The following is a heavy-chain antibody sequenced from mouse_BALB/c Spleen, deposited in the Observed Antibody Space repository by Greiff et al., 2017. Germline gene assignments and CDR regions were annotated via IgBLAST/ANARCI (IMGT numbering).Heavy chain of an antibody. Sequence: EVQLVESGGDLVKPGGSLKLSCAASGFTFSSYGMSWVRQTPDKRLEWVATISSGGSYTYYPDSVKGRFTISRDNAKNTLYLQMSSLKSEDTAMYYCARPRDLYAMDYWGQGTSVTVSS. J-gene: IGHJ4*01. CDR3: ARPRDLYAMDY. V-gene: IGHV5-6*01. CDR1: GFTFSSYG. CDR2: ISSGGSYT.